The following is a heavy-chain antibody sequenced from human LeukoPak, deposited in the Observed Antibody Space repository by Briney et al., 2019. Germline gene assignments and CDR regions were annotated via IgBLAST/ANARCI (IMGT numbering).Heavy chain of an antibody. D-gene: IGHD6-13*01. J-gene: IGHJ6*03. CDR1: GGSISIYY. CDR2: IYTSGST. Sequence: SETLSLTCTVSGGSISIYYWSWVRQPAGKGLEWIGRIYTSGSTNYNPSLKSRVTMSVATSKNQFYLKLSSVTAAETAVYYCARVAAAAPPPYYYYYYMDVWGKGTTVTVSS. CDR3: ARVAAAAPPPYYYYYYMDV. V-gene: IGHV4-4*07.